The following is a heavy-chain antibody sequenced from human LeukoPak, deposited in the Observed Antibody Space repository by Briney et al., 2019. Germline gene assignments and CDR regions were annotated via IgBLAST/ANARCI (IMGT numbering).Heavy chain of an antibody. CDR1: GDSVTSGGYY. CDR3: AREPRDFYWSET. V-gene: IGHV4-31*03. CDR2: VYYTGVT. Sequence: SETLSLTCSVSGDSVTSGGYYWTWIRQHPGKGLEWIGYVYYTGVTYYSPSLQSRVTISVDTSKNQLSLKLSAVTAADTAVYFCAREPRDFYWSETWGQGALVTVS. D-gene: IGHD1-14*01. J-gene: IGHJ5*02.